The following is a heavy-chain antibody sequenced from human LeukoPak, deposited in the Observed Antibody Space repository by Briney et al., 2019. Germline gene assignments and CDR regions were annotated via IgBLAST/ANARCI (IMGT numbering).Heavy chain of an antibody. CDR1: GGSFSGYY. J-gene: IGHJ4*02. V-gene: IGHV4-34*01. Sequence: SETLSLTCAVYGGSFSGYYWSWIRQPPGKGVEWIGEINHSGSTNYNPSLKSRVTISVDTSKNQFSLKLSSVTAADTAVYYCARVTVSWGRPYYFDYWGQGTLVTVSS. CDR3: ARVTVSWGRPYYFDY. CDR2: INHSGST. D-gene: IGHD4-17*01.